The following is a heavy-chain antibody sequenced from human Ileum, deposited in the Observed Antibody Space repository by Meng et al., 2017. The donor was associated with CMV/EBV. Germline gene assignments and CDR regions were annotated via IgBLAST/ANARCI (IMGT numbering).Heavy chain of an antibody. D-gene: IGHD3-22*01. J-gene: IGHJ4*02. CDR1: GLTCSRSG. CDR3: AKDNGWLSAY. V-gene: IGHV3-23*01. CDR2: ISGTATST. Sequence: LSCAASGLTCSRSGMSWVRQAPGKGLEWVSGISGTATSTYYADSVKGRFTISRDNSKNTLYLQMNSLRADDTAVYYCAKDNGWLSAYWGQGTLVTVSS.